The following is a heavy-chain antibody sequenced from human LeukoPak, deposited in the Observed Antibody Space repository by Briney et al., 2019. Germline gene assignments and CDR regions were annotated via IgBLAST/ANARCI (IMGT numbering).Heavy chain of an antibody. CDR1: GFTFSSYS. CDR3: AREQENWNYAAHYYYAMDV. V-gene: IGHV3-21*01. J-gene: IGHJ6*02. Sequence: GGSLRLSCAASGFTFSSYSMNWVRQAPGKGLEWVSSISSSSSYIYYADSVKGRFTISRDNAKSSLYLQLNNLRAEDTALYYCAREQENWNYAAHYYYAMDVWGQGTTVTVSS. D-gene: IGHD1-7*01. CDR2: ISSSSSYI.